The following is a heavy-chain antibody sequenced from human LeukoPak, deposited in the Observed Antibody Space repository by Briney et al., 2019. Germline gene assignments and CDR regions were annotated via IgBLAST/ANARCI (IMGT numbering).Heavy chain of an antibody. CDR3: ARAMGTSYGFWSGSYTVSYYYYMDV. CDR2: IKQDGSEK. Sequence: PGGTLRLSCATSGFTFSSHSMSWVRQAPVKGLEWVANIKQDGSEKHYVDSVKGRFSISRDNTKNSLYLQMDSLRAEDMAFYYCARAMGTSYGFWSGSYTVSYYYYMDVWGKGTTVTVSS. V-gene: IGHV3-7*01. D-gene: IGHD3-3*01. J-gene: IGHJ6*03. CDR1: GFTFSSHS.